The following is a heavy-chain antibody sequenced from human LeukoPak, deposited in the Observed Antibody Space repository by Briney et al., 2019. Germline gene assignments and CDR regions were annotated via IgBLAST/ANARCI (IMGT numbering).Heavy chain of an antibody. D-gene: IGHD5-12*01. CDR3: ARDNPKTRGYSGYDSGDYYYYMDV. CDR2: IYTSGST. Sequence: SETLSLTCTVSGGSISSYYWSWIRQPAGKGLEWIGRIYTSGSTNYNPSLKSRVTMSVDKSKNQFSLKLGSVTGADTAVYYCARDNPKTRGYSGYDSGDYYYYMDVWGKGTTVTISS. CDR1: GGSISSYY. J-gene: IGHJ6*03. V-gene: IGHV4-4*07.